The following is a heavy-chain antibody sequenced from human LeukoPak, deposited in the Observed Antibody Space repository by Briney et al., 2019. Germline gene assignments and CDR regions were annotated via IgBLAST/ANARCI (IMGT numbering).Heavy chain of an antibody. CDR1: GFSFSSCS. Sequence: PGGSLRLSCAASGFSFSSCSMNWVRQAPGKGLEWVSSISSSSSYIYYADSVKGRFTISRDNAKNSLYLQMNSLRAEDTAVYYCARVHCSSTSCYAFDIWGQGTMVTVSS. CDR3: ARVHCSSTSCYAFDI. V-gene: IGHV3-21*01. D-gene: IGHD2-2*01. CDR2: ISSSSSYI. J-gene: IGHJ3*02.